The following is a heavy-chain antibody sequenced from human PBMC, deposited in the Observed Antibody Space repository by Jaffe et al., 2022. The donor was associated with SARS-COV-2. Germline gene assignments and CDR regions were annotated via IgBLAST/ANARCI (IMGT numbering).Heavy chain of an antibody. CDR1: GFTVSSNY. CDR3: ARGSVVTPHYYYGMDV. V-gene: IGHV3-53*04. D-gene: IGHD2-21*02. J-gene: IGHJ6*02. CDR2: IYSGGST. Sequence: EVQLVESGGGLVQPGGSLRLSCAASGFTVSSNYMSWVRQAPGKGLEWVSVIYSGGSTYYADSVKGRFTISRHNSKNTLYLQMNSLRAEDTAVYYCARGSVVTPHYYYGMDVWGQGTTVTVSS.